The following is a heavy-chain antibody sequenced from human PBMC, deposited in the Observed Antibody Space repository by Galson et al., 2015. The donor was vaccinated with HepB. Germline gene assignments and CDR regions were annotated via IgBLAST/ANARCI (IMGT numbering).Heavy chain of an antibody. V-gene: IGHV3-11*03. D-gene: IGHD1-26*01. J-gene: IGHJ4*02. CDR1: GFTFSDYY. Sequence: SLRLSCAASGFTFSDYYMSWIRQAPGKGLEWVSYISSSSSYANYADSVKGRFTISRDNAKNSLYLQMNSLRAEDTAVYYCASQRIVGATNDYWDQGTLVTVSS. CDR2: ISSSSSYA. CDR3: ASQRIVGATNDY.